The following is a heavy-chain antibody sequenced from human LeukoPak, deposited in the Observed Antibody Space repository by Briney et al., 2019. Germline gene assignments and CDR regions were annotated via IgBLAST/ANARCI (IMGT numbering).Heavy chain of an antibody. CDR2: IRSKAYGGTT. CDR3: TRGPLYSGYDFAFDI. J-gene: IGHJ3*02. Sequence: GGSLRLSCTASGFTFGDYAMSWFRQAPGKALEWVAFIRSKAYGGTTEYAASVKGRFTISRDDSKSIAYLQMNSLKTEGTAVYYCTRGPLYSGYDFAFDIWGQGTMVTVSS. D-gene: IGHD5-12*01. V-gene: IGHV3-49*03. CDR1: GFTFGDYA.